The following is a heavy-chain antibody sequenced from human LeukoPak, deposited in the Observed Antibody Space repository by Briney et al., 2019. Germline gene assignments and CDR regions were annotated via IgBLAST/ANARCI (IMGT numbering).Heavy chain of an antibody. CDR2: IYYSGST. Sequence: PSQTLSLTCTVSGGSINSGSYYYHWIRQPAGKGLEWIGYIYYSGSTNYNPSLKSRVTISVDTSKNQFSLKLRSVTAADTAVYYCARANMVRGVGLFFDRNWFDPWGQGTLVTVSS. CDR3: ARANMVRGVGLFFDRNWFDP. V-gene: IGHV4-61*10. CDR1: GGSINSGSYY. D-gene: IGHD3-10*01. J-gene: IGHJ5*02.